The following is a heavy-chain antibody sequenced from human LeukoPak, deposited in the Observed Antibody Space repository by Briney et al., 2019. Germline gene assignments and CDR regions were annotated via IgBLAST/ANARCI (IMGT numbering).Heavy chain of an antibody. Sequence: PSQTLSLTCTVSGGSISSGDYYWSWIRQPPGKGLEWIGYIYYSGRTTYSPSLKNRVTISLDTSKNQLSLKLTSVTTADTAVYYCARVGDYRGFYWGQGTLVTVSS. CDR1: GGSISSGDYY. CDR3: ARVGDYRGFY. J-gene: IGHJ4*02. V-gene: IGHV4-30-4*08. CDR2: IYYSGRT. D-gene: IGHD3-3*01.